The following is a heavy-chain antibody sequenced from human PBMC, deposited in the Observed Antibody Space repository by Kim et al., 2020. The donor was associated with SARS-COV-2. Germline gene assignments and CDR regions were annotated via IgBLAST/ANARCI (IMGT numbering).Heavy chain of an antibody. CDR1: GDTFSTYA. J-gene: IGHJ6*01. CDR3: ARASRSSRNWQAYYFYPMDV. V-gene: IGHV1-69*13. D-gene: IGHD3-10*01. CDR2: IFPLFDAA. Sequence: SVKVSCKVSGDTFSTYAISWVRQAPGQGLVWMGGIFPLFDAANYAPKFQGRVTISADESTTTAYLEVRSLRSEDTAVYFCARASRSSRNWQAYYFYPMDVWGPGTTVTVSS.